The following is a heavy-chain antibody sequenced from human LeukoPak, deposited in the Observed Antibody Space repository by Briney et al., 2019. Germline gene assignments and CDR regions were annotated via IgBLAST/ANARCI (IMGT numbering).Heavy chain of an antibody. CDR1: GGSISSSSYY. CDR3: ARHIAVSYDAFDL. J-gene: IGHJ3*01. V-gene: IGHV4-61*05. CDR2: VFYNGRT. Sequence: SETLSLTCTVSGGSISSSSYYWSWIRQPPGKGLEWIGYVFYNGRTLYNPSLRSRVTISVDTSMTQFSLKLTSVTAADTAVYYCARHIAVSYDAFDLWGRGTMVSVSS. D-gene: IGHD6-19*01.